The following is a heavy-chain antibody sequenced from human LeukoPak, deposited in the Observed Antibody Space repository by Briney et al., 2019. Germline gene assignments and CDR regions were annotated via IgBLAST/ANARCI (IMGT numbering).Heavy chain of an antibody. J-gene: IGHJ4*02. D-gene: IGHD3-10*01. CDR2: ISSSSCYI. CDR1: GFTFSSYS. CDR3: AKDPYQTYREYGSARPDY. V-gene: IGHV3-21*04. Sequence: GGSLRLSCAASGFTFSSYSMNWVRQAPGKGLEWVSSISSSSCYIYYADSVKGRFTISRDNAKNSLYLQMNSLRAEDTAVYYCAKDPYQTYREYGSARPDYWGQGTLVTVSS.